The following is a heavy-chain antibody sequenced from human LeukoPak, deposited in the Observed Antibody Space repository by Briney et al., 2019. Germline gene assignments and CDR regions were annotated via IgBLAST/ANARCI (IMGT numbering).Heavy chain of an antibody. CDR3: ARDGTVTAGPFDP. CDR1: GFTVSNNH. Sequence: GGSLRLSCAASGFTVSNNHMNWVRQAPGKGLEWVSVIHSADTTYYADSVKGRFTISRDNSKNTLYLQMNSLTAEDTAVYYCARDGTVTAGPFDPWGGGTLVTVSS. CDR2: IHSADTT. V-gene: IGHV3-53*01. D-gene: IGHD4-17*01. J-gene: IGHJ5*02.